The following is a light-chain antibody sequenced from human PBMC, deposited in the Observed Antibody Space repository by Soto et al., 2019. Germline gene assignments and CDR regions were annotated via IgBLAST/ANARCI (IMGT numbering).Light chain of an antibody. CDR1: SSDVGGYNY. Sequence: QSVLTQPRSVSGSPGQSVTISCTGTSSDVGGYNYVSWYQQHPGKATKLMIYDVSKRPSGVPDSFSGSKSGNTASLTISGLQAEDEADYYCCSYAGSYTFEGFGTGTKVTVL. CDR3: CSYAGSYTFEG. V-gene: IGLV2-11*01. CDR2: DVS. J-gene: IGLJ1*01.